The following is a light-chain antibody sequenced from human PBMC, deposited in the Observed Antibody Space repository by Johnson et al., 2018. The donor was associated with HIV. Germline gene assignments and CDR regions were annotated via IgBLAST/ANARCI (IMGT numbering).Light chain of an antibody. V-gene: IGLV1-51*02. CDR1: SSNIGNNY. J-gene: IGLJ1*01. CDR2: ENN. CDR3: GTWDSSLNASYV. Sequence: QSVLTQPPSVSAAPGQKVTISCSGSSSNIGNNYVSWYQQLPGTAPKLLICENNKRPSGIPDRFSGSKSGTSATLGITGLQTGDGADFYCGTWDSSLNASYVVGSATSVPVL.